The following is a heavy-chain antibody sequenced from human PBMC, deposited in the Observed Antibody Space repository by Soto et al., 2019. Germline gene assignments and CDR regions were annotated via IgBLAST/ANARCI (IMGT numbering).Heavy chain of an antibody. CDR3: ASDPSLNGGSTNGYFDY. V-gene: IGHV3-23*01. CDR2: ISGSGDRT. J-gene: IGHJ4*02. CDR1: TFTFNNYA. D-gene: IGHD2-15*01. Sequence: GGSLRLSCAASTFTFNNYAMSWVRQAPGKGLEWVSLISGSGDRTYYTDSVKGRFTISRDNSKNTLFLQMSSLRADDTAVYYCASDPSLNGGSTNGYFDYWGQGTLVTVSS.